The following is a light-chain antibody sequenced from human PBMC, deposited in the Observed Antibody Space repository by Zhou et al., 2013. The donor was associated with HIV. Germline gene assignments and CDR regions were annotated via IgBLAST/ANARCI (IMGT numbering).Light chain of an antibody. Sequence: TQLTQSPSSLSASLGDRVTITCRASQGISTYLAWYQQKPGKAPKLLIYAASTLQSGVPSRFSGSGSGTDFTLTISSLQPEDFATYYCHHFDSFPWTFGQGTKVEIK. CDR1: QGISTY. CDR3: HHFDSFPWT. CDR2: AAS. V-gene: IGKV1-9*01. J-gene: IGKJ1*01.